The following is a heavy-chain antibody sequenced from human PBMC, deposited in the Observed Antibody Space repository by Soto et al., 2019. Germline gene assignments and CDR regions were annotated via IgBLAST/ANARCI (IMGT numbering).Heavy chain of an antibody. CDR1: GYTFSSYY. Sequence: ASVKVSCKASGYTFSSYYIHWVRQAPGQGLEWMGFFNPSDGSATYAQKFQGRVTMTRDTSTSTVCMELSSLGSEDTAVYYCARRYCCTTRCPSYFDPWDQGTLVTVSS. D-gene: IGHD2-2*01. CDR3: ARRYCCTTRCPSYFDP. CDR2: FNPSDGSA. J-gene: IGHJ4*02. V-gene: IGHV1-46*03.